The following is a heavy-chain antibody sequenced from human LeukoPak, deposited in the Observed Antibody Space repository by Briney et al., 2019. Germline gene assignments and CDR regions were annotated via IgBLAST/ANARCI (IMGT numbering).Heavy chain of an antibody. J-gene: IGHJ4*02. CDR2: IYSGGST. D-gene: IGHD6-13*01. CDR3: ARDLEAANTYYFDY. Sequence: GGSLRLSCAASGFTVSSNYMSWVRQAPGKGLVWVSVIYSGGSTYYEDSVKGRFTISRDNSKNTLYLQMNSLRAEDTAVYYCARDLEAANTYYFDYWGQGTMVTVSS. CDR1: GFTVSSNY. V-gene: IGHV3-66*01.